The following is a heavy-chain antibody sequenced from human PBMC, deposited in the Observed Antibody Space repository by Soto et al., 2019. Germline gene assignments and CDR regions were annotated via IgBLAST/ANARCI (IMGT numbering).Heavy chain of an antibody. CDR1: GFTFSTYW. J-gene: IGHJ4*02. CDR3: AAGGSGYYAN. V-gene: IGHV3-74*01. Sequence: EVPLVESGGDLVQPGGSLRLSCAASGFTFSTYWMHWVRQAPGKGLLWVSRIKTDGTYATYADSVKGRFTISRDNAKNTLYLPMNSLRVEDAAVYYCAAGGSGYYANWGQGTLVTVSS. D-gene: IGHD3-22*01. CDR2: IKTDGTYA.